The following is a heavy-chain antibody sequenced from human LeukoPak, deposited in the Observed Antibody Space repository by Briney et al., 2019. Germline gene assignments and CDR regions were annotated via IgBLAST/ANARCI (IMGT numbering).Heavy chain of an antibody. CDR3: TKSIITPYDYYGMDV. V-gene: IGHV3-30*18. CDR2: ISYDGSNK. J-gene: IGHJ6*02. D-gene: IGHD3-3*01. Sequence: GGSLRLSCAASGFTFSRYSFHWVRQAPGKGLEWVAVISYDGSNKYYADSVKGRFTISRDNSNNTLCLQMNSLRAEDTAVYYCTKSIITPYDYYGMDVWGQGTTVTVSS. CDR1: GFTFSRYS.